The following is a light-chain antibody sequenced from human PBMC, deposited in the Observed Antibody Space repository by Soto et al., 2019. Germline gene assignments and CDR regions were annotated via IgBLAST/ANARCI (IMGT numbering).Light chain of an antibody. CDR2: GAS. CDR1: QSVSKNY. J-gene: IGKJ5*01. Sequence: EIVLTQSPGTLSLSPGERSTPSCKAIQSVSKNYLAWYQQKPGQAPRLLIYGASNRATGIPDTLSGSGSGTDFTLTITRLEPEDFAVYYCQLYGRSITFGQGTRLEIK. CDR3: QLYGRSIT. V-gene: IGKV3-20*01.